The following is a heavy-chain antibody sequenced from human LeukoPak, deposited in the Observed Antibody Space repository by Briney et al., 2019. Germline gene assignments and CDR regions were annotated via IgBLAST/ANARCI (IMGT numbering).Heavy chain of an antibody. D-gene: IGHD2/OR15-2a*01. CDR1: GGSFSGYY. CDR2: INHSGST. Sequence: SETLSLTCAVYGGSFSGYYWSWIRQPPGKGLEWIGEINHSGSTNYNPSLKSRVTISVDTSKNQFSLKLSSVTAADTAVYFCAKVDERLSLFANIDYWGQGTLVTVSS. J-gene: IGHJ4*02. V-gene: IGHV4-34*01. CDR3: AKVDERLSLFANIDY.